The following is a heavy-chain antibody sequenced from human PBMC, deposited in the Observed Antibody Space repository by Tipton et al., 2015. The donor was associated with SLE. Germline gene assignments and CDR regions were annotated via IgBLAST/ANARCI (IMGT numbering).Heavy chain of an antibody. CDR2: IRSSSRTI. CDR3: ARQGPLRPLGY. V-gene: IGHV3-48*01. Sequence: SLRLSCAAPGFTFSSYSMNWVRKAPGKGLEWVSYIRSSSRTIYYANSVKGRFTISRDTAKNSLYLQMNSLRAEDTAVYYCARQGPLRPLGYWGQGTLGTVAS. J-gene: IGHJ4*02. CDR1: GFTFSSYS. D-gene: IGHD3-16*01.